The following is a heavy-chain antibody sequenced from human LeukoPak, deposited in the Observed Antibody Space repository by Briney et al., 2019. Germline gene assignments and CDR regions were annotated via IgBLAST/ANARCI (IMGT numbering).Heavy chain of an antibody. D-gene: IGHD6-19*01. CDR2: ISGSGGST. CDR1: GFTFSSSS. Sequence: GGSLRLSCAASGFTFSSSSMSWVRQAPGRGLEWVSVISGSGGSTDYADSVKGRFTISRDNSKNTLYLQMNSLRAEDTAVYYCAKGSGWYVWGQGTLVTVSS. CDR3: AKGSGWYV. V-gene: IGHV3-23*01. J-gene: IGHJ4*02.